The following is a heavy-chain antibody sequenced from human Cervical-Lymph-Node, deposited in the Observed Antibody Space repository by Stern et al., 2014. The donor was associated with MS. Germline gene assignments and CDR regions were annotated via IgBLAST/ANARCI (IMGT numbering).Heavy chain of an antibody. Sequence: VQLLESGGGVVQPGRSLRLSCAASGFSFSRYAMHWVRQAPGKGLEWVALMWYDGSNPYYADSVTGRFTISRDNFKSTLYLQMNSLRAEDTAVYYCASAYSSSHYYFDYWGQGTLVTVSS. CDR3: ASAYSSSHYYFDY. V-gene: IGHV3-33*01. CDR1: GFSFSRYA. CDR2: MWYDGSNP. D-gene: IGHD6-13*01. J-gene: IGHJ4*02.